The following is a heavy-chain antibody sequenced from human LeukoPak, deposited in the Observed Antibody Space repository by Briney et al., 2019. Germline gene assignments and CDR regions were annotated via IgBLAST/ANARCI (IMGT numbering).Heavy chain of an antibody. J-gene: IGHJ4*02. D-gene: IGHD6-13*01. Sequence: PGGSLRLSCAASGFTFSSYTMNWVRHAPGKGLEWVSGISWNSGSIGYADSVKGRFTISRDNAKNSLYLQMNSLRAEDTALYYCAKDHSSSWFNFDYWGQGTLVTVSS. CDR1: GFTFSSYT. V-gene: IGHV3-9*01. CDR3: AKDHSSSWFNFDY. CDR2: ISWNSGSI.